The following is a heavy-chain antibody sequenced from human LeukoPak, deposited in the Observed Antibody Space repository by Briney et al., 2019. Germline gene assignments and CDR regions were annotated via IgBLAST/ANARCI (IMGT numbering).Heavy chain of an antibody. D-gene: IGHD3-10*01. J-gene: IGHJ6*02. CDR2: ISGSGGST. Sequence: GGSLRLSCAASGLTFSSYAMSWVRQAPGKGLEWVSAISGSGGSTYYADSVKGRFTISRDNSKNTLYLQMNSLRAEDTAVYYCAKVMVRGVIFHYYYGMDVWGQGTTVTVSS. CDR3: AKVMVRGVIFHYYYGMDV. CDR1: GLTFSSYA. V-gene: IGHV3-23*01.